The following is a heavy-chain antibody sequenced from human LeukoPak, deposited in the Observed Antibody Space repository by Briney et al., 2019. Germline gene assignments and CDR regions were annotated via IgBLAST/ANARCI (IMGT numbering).Heavy chain of an antibody. J-gene: IGHJ4*02. Sequence: GGSLRLSCAASGFTFSSYAMSWVRQAPGKGLEWVSAISGSGGSTYCADSVKGRFTISRDNSKNTLYLQMNSLRAEDTAVYYCASPLTSRGPFDYWGQGTLVTVSS. D-gene: IGHD3-16*01. CDR2: ISGSGGST. CDR1: GFTFSSYA. CDR3: ASPLTSRGPFDY. V-gene: IGHV3-23*01.